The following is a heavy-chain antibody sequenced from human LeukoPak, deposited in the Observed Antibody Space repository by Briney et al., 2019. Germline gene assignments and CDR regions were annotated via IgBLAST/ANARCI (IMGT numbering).Heavy chain of an antibody. CDR1: GYTFTSYG. J-gene: IGHJ4*02. V-gene: IGHV1-18*01. D-gene: IGHD6-19*01. CDR2: IAVYNGDT. CDR3: ARQAGYSTGWYGGYYFDH. Sequence: ASVKLSCKASGYTFTSYGISWVRQAPGQGPEWIGWIAVYNGDTTFLPTFPGTVPLTTDPSTNTAYMELRSLTSDDTAVYYCARQAGYSTGWYGGYYFDHWGQGTPVTVSA.